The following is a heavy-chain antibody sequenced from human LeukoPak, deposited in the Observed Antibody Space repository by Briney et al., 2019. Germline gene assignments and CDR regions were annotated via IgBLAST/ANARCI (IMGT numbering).Heavy chain of an antibody. Sequence: ASVKVSCKLSGDTLTELSMHWVRHSPTKGLEWMGSFDPEDDEKIYALNFQGRLTMTEDTSTNTAYMELTSLRSEDTAVYFCATTLVGVAHLHYWGQGTLVTVSS. CDR3: ATTLVGVAHLHY. CDR2: FDPEDDEK. V-gene: IGHV1-24*01. CDR1: GDTLTELS. D-gene: IGHD1-26*01. J-gene: IGHJ4*02.